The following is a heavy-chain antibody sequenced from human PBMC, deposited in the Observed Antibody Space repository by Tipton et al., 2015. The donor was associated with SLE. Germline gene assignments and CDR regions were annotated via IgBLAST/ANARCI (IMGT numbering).Heavy chain of an antibody. CDR3: ARVTRGYYGMDV. D-gene: IGHD1-14*01. CDR1: GGSFSGYY. CDR2: INHSGSA. J-gene: IGHJ6*02. V-gene: IGHV4-34*01. Sequence: TLSLTCAVYGGSFSGYYWSWIRQPPGKGLEWIGEINHSGSANYNPSLNSRVTISVDTSKSQVSLKLSSVTAADTAVYYCARVTRGYYGMDVWGQGTTVTVSS.